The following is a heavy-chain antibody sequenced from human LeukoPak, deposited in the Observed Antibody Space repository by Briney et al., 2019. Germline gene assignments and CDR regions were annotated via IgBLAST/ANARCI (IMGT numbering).Heavy chain of an antibody. CDR2: IKQDGSEK. CDR1: GFTFSSYW. CDR3: ARGKYNYGYILDY. V-gene: IGHV3-7*01. D-gene: IGHD5-18*01. Sequence: GGSLRLSCAASGFTFSSYWMSWVRQAPGKGLEWVANIKQDGSEKYYVDSVKGRFTISRDNAKNSLYLQMNSLRAEDTAVYYCARGKYNYGYILDYWGQGTLVTVSS. J-gene: IGHJ4*02.